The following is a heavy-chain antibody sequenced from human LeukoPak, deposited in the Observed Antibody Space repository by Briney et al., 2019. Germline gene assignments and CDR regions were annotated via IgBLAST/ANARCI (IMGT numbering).Heavy chain of an antibody. J-gene: IGHJ4*02. CDR1: GYTFANYG. CDR3: ARNYYDWDY. Sequence: ASVTVSCKASGYTFANYGISWVRQAPGQGLEWMGWINIHNGYTNYAQMLRGRVSMTSDTSTSTVHMELRNLRSDDTAVYYCARNYYDWDYWGQGTLVTVSS. CDR2: INIHNGYT. D-gene: IGHD3-22*01. V-gene: IGHV1-18*01.